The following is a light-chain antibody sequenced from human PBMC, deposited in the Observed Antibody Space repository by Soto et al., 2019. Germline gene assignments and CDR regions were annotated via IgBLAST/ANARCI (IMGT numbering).Light chain of an antibody. Sequence: DIQMTQSPSTLSASTGDRFTISCRASQGISSWLAWYQQKPGKAPKLLIYAASTLQSGVPSRFSGSGSGTEFTLTISSLQPEDFATYYCQQLNSYPRTFGQGTKVDIK. J-gene: IGKJ1*01. V-gene: IGKV1-9*01. CDR3: QQLNSYPRT. CDR1: QGISSW. CDR2: AAS.